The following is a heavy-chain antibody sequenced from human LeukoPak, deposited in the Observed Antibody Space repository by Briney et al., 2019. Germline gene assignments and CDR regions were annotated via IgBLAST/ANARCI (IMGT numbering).Heavy chain of an antibody. Sequence: GGSLRLSCAASGFTFSSYSMTWVRQAPGKGLEWVSSITISSSYMYYADSVKGRFTMSRDDANNSLYLQMHSLRVEDTAVYYCARGLAVAGTGDGFDIWGQGTMVTVSS. J-gene: IGHJ3*02. CDR3: ARGLAVAGTGDGFDI. D-gene: IGHD6-19*01. CDR2: ITISSSYM. V-gene: IGHV3-21*01. CDR1: GFTFSSYS.